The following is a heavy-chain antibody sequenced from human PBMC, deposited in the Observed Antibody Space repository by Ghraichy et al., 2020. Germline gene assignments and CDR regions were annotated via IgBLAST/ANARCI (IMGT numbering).Heavy chain of an antibody. D-gene: IGHD2-8*01. V-gene: IGHV3-30-3*01. CDR3: ARGRRAVSTQDVIDS. CDR2: ISYDGSNK. J-gene: IGHJ5*01. CDR1: GFTFSSYA. Sequence: GGSLRLSCAASGFTFSSYAMHWVRQAPGKGLEWVAVISYDGSNKYYADSEKGCFTISRDNSKNTLYLQMNSLRAEDTAVYYCARGRRAVSTQDVIDSWGQGTLVAVSS.